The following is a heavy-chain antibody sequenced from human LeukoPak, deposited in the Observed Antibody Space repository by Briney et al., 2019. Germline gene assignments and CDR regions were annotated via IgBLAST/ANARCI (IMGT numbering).Heavy chain of an antibody. CDR3: TAGTGRSDFDY. CDR2: IKRKGDDGTI. Sequence: GGSLRLSCAASGFIFSNAWMSWVRQAPGRGLEWVGRIKRKGDDGTIDYAAPVKGRLSISRDDSKNTLYLQMNSPKSEDTAVYYCTAGTGRSDFDYWGKGTLVTVSS. J-gene: IGHJ4*02. D-gene: IGHD3/OR15-3a*01. V-gene: IGHV3-15*01. CDR1: GFIFSNAW.